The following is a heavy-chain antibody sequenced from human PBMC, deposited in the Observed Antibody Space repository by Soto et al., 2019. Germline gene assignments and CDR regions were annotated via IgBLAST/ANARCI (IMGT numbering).Heavy chain of an antibody. CDR1: GFTFSDYY. D-gene: IGHD6-13*01. J-gene: IGHJ6*02. CDR3: ARAAVDRYEGSTNYGMDV. Sequence: GGSLRLSCAASGFTFSDYYMSWIRQAPGKGLEWVSYISSSSSYTNYADSVKGRFTISRDNAKNSLYLQMNSLRAEDTAVYYCARAAVDRYEGSTNYGMDVWGQGTTVTVSS. V-gene: IGHV3-11*06. CDR2: ISSSSSYT.